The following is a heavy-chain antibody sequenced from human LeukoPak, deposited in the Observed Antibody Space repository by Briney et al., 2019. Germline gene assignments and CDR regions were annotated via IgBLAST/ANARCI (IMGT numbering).Heavy chain of an antibody. V-gene: IGHV4-59*01. J-gene: IGHJ4*02. CDR3: ARAGVATITVDY. CDR1: GGSISSYY. D-gene: IGHD5-12*01. CDR2: IYYSGST. Sequence: SETLSLTCTVSGGSISSYYWSWIRQPPGKGLEWIGYIYYSGSTNYNPSLKSRVTISVDTSKNQFSLKLSSVTAADTAVYYCARAGVATITVDYWGRGTLVTVSS.